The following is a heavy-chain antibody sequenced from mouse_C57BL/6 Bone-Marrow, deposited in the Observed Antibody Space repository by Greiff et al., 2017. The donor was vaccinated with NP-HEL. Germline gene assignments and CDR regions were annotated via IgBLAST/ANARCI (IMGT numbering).Heavy chain of an antibody. Sequence: QVQLKESGADLARPGASVKMSCKASGYTFTSYTMHWVQQRPGQGLEWIGYISPSSGYTKYTQKFKDKATLTADKSSSTDYMQLSSLTSEDSAVYYCDVRWGFDYWGRGTALPVS. CDR1: GYTFTSYT. CDR2: ISPSSGYT. D-gene: IGHD1-1*01. J-gene: IGHJ2*01. CDR3: DVRWGFDY. V-gene: IGHV1-4*01.